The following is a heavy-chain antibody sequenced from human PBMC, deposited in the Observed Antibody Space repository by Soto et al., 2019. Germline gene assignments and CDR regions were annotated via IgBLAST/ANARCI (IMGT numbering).Heavy chain of an antibody. CDR1: GGSISSSSYY. Sequence: QLQLQESGPGLVKPSETLSLTCTVSGGSISSSSYYWGWIRQPPGKGLEWIGSTYYSGSTYYNPSLKSRVTISVDTSKNQFSLKLSSVTAADTAVYYCARLRGYSYGPPPNYFDYWGQGTLVTVSS. V-gene: IGHV4-39*01. J-gene: IGHJ4*02. D-gene: IGHD5-18*01. CDR2: TYYSGST. CDR3: ARLRGYSYGPPPNYFDY.